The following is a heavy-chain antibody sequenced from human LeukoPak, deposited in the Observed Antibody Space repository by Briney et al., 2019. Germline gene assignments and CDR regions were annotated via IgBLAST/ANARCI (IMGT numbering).Heavy chain of an antibody. V-gene: IGHV1-69*04. CDR1: GGTFSSYA. J-gene: IGHJ4*02. CDR3: ATYGDESAHFDY. CDR2: FIPLLTLA. Sequence: SVKVSCNASGGTFSSYAINWVRQAPGQGLEWMGRFIPLLTLANYAQKFQGRVTISADRSTGTAYMELSSLRSEDTAVYYCATYGDESAHFDYWGQGTLVTVSS. D-gene: IGHD4-17*01.